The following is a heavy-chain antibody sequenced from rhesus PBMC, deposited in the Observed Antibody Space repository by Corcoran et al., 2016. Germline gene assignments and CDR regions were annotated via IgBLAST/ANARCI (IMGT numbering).Heavy chain of an antibody. Sequence: QLQLQESGPGLVKPSETLSLTCAVSGGSISGYYWSWIRPPPGKGLEWIGNIDGNIAGTNYNPSLKSRVTISKDTSKKQFSLKLSSVTAADTAVYYCARRYNWNYGFDYWGQGVLVTVAS. CDR1: GGSISGYY. D-gene: IGHD1-26*01. V-gene: IGHV4-81*01. J-gene: IGHJ4*01. CDR2: IDGNIAGT. CDR3: ARRYNWNYGFDY.